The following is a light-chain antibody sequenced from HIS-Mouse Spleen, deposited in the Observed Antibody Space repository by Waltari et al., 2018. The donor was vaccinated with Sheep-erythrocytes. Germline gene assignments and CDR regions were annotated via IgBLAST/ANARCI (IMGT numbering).Light chain of an antibody. V-gene: IGKV4-1*01. Sequence: DIVMTQSPDSLAVSLGERATIHCKSSQSVLYSSNNKNPLAWYQQKPGQPPKLLIYWASTRESGVPDRFSGSGSGTDFTLTISGTQAMDEADYYCQAWDSSTAVFGGGTK. CDR1: QSVLYSSNNKNP. J-gene: IGKJ4*01. CDR3: QAWDSSTAV. CDR2: WAS.